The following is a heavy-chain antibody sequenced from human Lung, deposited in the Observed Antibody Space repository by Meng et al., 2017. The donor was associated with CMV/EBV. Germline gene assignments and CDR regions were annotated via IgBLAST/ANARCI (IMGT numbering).Heavy chain of an antibody. V-gene: IGHV3-21*01. CDR2: ISGSGQDT. CDR3: ARDLQTFCGSPGCYDGFPH. D-gene: IGHD2-2*01. CDR1: GFTFMPYN. J-gene: IGHJ4*02. Sequence: SCAASGFTFMPYNMNWVRQAPGKGLEWVSSISGSGQDTYYAGSLRGRFTVSRDNRRKALYLQMDALRVEDTAVYYCARDLQTFCGSPGCYDGFPHWGQGXLVTVSS.